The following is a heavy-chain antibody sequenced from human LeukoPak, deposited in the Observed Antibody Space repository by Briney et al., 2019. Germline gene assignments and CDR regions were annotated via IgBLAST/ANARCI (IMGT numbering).Heavy chain of an antibody. D-gene: IGHD5-24*01. V-gene: IGHV3-21*01. CDR1: GFTFSSYS. CDR2: ISSSSSYR. J-gene: IGHJ4*02. Sequence: GGSLRLSCAASGFTFSSYSMNWVRQAPGKGLEWVSSISSSSSYRYYPVSVKGRFTISRDNAKNSLYLQTNSLRAEDTAVYYCARVNRRDGYKILSPRTLDYWGQGTLVTVSS. CDR3: ARVNRRDGYKILSPRTLDY.